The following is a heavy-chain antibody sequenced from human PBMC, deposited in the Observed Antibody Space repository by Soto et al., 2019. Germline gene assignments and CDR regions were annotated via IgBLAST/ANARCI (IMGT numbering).Heavy chain of an antibody. CDR2: IYYSGST. CDR1: GGSISSGGYY. CDR3: AREEGGRGYSYGWFDP. J-gene: IGHJ5*02. Sequence: SETLSLTCTVSGGSISSGGYYWSWIRQPPGKGLEWIGYIYYSGSTYYNPSLKSRVTISVDTSKNQFSLKLSSVTAADTAVYYCAREEGGRGYSYGWFDPWGQGTLVTVSS. D-gene: IGHD5-18*01. V-gene: IGHV4-30-4*01.